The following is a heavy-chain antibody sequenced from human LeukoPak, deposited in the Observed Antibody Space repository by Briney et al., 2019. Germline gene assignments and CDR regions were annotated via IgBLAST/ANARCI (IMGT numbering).Heavy chain of an antibody. CDR3: AREVDYYDSSGYYYVFYFDY. CDR1: GGSISSGSHY. CDR2: IYTSGST. D-gene: IGHD3-22*01. V-gene: IGHV4-61*02. Sequence: SQTLSLTCTVSGGSISSGSHYWSWIRQPAGKGLEWIGRIYTSGSTNYNPSLKSRVTISVDTSKNQFSLKLSSVTAADTAVYYCAREVDYYDSSGYYYVFYFDYWGQGTLVTVSS. J-gene: IGHJ4*02.